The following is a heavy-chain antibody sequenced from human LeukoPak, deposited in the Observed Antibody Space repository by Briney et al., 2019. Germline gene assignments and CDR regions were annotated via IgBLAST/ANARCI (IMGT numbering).Heavy chain of an antibody. J-gene: IGHJ6*02. V-gene: IGHV1-2*02. CDR2: INPNSGGT. D-gene: IGHD3-3*01. CDR3: ARASRTTYYDFWSGSPYYYYGMDV. Sequence: ASVKVSCKASGYTFTGYYMHWVRQAPGQGLEWMGWINPNSGGTNYAQKFQGRVTMTRDTSISTAYMELSRLRSDDTAVYYCARASRTTYYDFWSGSPYYYYGMDVWGQGTTVTVSS. CDR1: GYTFTGYY.